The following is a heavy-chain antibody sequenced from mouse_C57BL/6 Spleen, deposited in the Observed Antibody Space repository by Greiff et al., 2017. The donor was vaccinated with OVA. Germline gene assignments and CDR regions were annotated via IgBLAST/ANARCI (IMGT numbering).Heavy chain of an antibody. J-gene: IGHJ2*01. D-gene: IGHD1-2*01. Sequence: QVQLQQPGAELVKPGASVKLSCKASGYTFTSYWMQWVKQRPGQGLEWIGEIDPSDSYTNYNQKFKGKATLTVDTSSSTAYVQLSSLTSEYSAVDYYARRGHYYSYYFDYWGQGTTLTVSS. CDR1: GYTFTSYW. CDR3: ARRGHYYSYYFDY. V-gene: IGHV1-50*01. CDR2: IDPSDSYT.